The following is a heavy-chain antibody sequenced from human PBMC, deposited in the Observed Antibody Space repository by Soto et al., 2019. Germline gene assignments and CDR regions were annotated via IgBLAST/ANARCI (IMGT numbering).Heavy chain of an antibody. CDR1: GYTFTSYG. D-gene: IGHD2-15*01. Sequence: GASVKVSCKASGYTFTSYGISWVRQAPGQGLEWMGWISAYNGNTNYAQKLQGRVTMTTDTSTSTAYMELRSLRSDDTAVYYCARDDIVVVVAAGHWFDPWGQGTRVTVSS. J-gene: IGHJ5*02. CDR3: ARDDIVVVVAAGHWFDP. CDR2: ISAYNGNT. V-gene: IGHV1-18*01.